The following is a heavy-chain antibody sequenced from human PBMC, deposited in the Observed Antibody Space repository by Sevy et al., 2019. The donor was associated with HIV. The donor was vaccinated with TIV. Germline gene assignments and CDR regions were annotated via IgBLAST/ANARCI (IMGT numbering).Heavy chain of an antibody. CDR3: ARDGDSSALGWFDP. V-gene: IGHV1-2*06. J-gene: IGHJ5*02. CDR1: GYTFTGYY. D-gene: IGHD3-22*01. Sequence: ASVKVSCKASGYTFTGYYMHWVRQAPGQGLEWMGRINPNSGGTNYAQKFQGRVTMTRDTSISTAYMELSRLRSDDTAVYYCARDGDSSALGWFDPWGQGTLVIVSS. CDR2: INPNSGGT.